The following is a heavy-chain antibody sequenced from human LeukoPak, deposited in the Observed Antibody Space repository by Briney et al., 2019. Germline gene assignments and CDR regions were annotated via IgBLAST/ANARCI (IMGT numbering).Heavy chain of an antibody. CDR3: ARSSEGAVPGYDFEY. V-gene: IGHV4-59*01. D-gene: IGHD6-19*01. Sequence: PSETLSLTCTVSGGSISSYYWSWIRQPPGKGLEWIGYIYYSGSTNYNPSLKSRVTISVDTSKNQFSLKLTSVTAADTAVYYCARSSEGAVPGYDFEYWGQGTLVTVSS. J-gene: IGHJ4*02. CDR1: GGSISSYY. CDR2: IYYSGST.